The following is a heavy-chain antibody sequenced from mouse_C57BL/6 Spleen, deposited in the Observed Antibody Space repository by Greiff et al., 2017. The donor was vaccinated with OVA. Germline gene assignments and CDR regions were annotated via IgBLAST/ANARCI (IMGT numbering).Heavy chain of an antibody. Sequence: VKLMESGAELARPGASVKMSCKASGYTFTSYTMHWVKQRPGQGLAWIGYINPSSGYTKYNQKFKDKATLTADKSSSTAYMQLSSLTSEDSAVYYCASLDSSGQYYFDYWGQGTTLTVSS. J-gene: IGHJ2*01. CDR1: GYTFTSYT. V-gene: IGHV1-4*01. CDR3: ASLDSSGQYYFDY. D-gene: IGHD3-2*02. CDR2: INPSSGYT.